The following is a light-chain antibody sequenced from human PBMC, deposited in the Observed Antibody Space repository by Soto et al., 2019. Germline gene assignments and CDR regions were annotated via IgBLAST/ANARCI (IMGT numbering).Light chain of an antibody. CDR1: QSISNY. Sequence: DIQMTQSPSSLSASVGDRVTITCRASQSISNYLNWYQQKPGKAPKLLIYAASSLQSGVPSRFSCRGSGTDFTLTMSSLQPEDLATYYCQQSFSTPPLTFGGGTQVEIK. V-gene: IGKV1-39*01. CDR3: QQSFSTPPLT. CDR2: AAS. J-gene: IGKJ4*01.